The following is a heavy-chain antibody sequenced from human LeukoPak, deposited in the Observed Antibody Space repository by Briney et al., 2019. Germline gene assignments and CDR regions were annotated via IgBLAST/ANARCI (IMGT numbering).Heavy chain of an antibody. J-gene: IGHJ3*02. D-gene: IGHD1-1*01. Sequence: GGSLRLSCAASGFTISSTYMNWVRQAPGKGLEWVSVIYSGGSTYYADSVKGRFTISRDNSKNTLYLQMNSLRADDTAVYYCAKSLLTTATGTGRAFDIWGQGTMVTVSS. CDR3: AKSLLTTATGTGRAFDI. CDR1: GFTISSTY. V-gene: IGHV3-66*01. CDR2: IYSGGST.